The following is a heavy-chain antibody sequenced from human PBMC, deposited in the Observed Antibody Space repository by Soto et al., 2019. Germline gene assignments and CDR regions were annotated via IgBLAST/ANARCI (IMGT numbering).Heavy chain of an antibody. J-gene: IGHJ5*02. V-gene: IGHV1-18*04. CDR1: GYTFTSYG. D-gene: IGHD6-13*01. CDR3: ARDSLPPDSSSWPLPFAP. CDR2: ISAYNGNK. Sequence: ASVKVSCKASGYTFTSYGISWVRQAPGEGLEWMGWISAYNGNKNYEQKLQGRVTMTTDTSTSTAYMELRSLRSDETAVYYCARDSLPPDSSSWPLPFAPWAQGTIVTFSS.